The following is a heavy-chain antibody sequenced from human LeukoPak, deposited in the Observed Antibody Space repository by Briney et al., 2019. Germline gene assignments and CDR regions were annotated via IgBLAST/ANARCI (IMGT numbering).Heavy chain of an antibody. D-gene: IGHD1-26*01. CDR2: ISYDGSNK. J-gene: IGHJ4*02. CDR1: GFTFSSYA. CDR3: ARDRIVGASSALDC. Sequence: GGSLRLSCAASGFTFSSYAMHWVRQAPGKGLEWVAVISYDGSNKYYADSAKGRFTISRDNSKNTLYLQMNSLRAEDTAVYYCARDRIVGASSALDCWGQGTLVTVSS. V-gene: IGHV3-30-3*01.